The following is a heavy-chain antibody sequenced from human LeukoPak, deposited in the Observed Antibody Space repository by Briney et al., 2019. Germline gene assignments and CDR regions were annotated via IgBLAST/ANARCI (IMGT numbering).Heavy chain of an antibody. D-gene: IGHD3-22*01. CDR1: GGSISSYY. J-gene: IGHJ4*02. V-gene: IGHV4-59*08. Sequence: SETLSLTCTVSGGSISSYYWSWIRQPPGKGLEWIGYIYYSGSTNYNPSLKSRVTISVHTSKNQFSLKLSSVTAADTAVYYCARQDSSGYYGVDYWGQGTLVTVSS. CDR2: IYYSGST. CDR3: ARQDSSGYYGVDY.